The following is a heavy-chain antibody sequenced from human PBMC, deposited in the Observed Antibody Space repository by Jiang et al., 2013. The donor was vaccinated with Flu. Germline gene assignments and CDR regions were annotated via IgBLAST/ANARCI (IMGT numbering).Heavy chain of an antibody. V-gene: IGHV4-59*01. D-gene: IGHD3-22*01. Sequence: PGLVKPSETLSLTCTVSGGSISSYYWSWIRQPPGKGLEWIGYIYYSGSTNYNPSLKSRVTISVDTSKNQFSLKLSSVTAADTAVYYCAREAHYYDSSGSAFDIWGQGTMVTVSS. CDR2: IYYSGST. J-gene: IGHJ3*02. CDR3: AREAHYYDSSGSAFDI. CDR1: GGSISSYY.